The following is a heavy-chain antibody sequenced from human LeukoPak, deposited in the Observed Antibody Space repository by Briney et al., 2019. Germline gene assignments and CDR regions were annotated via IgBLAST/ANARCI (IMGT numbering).Heavy chain of an antibody. CDR1: GFTFSSYE. V-gene: IGHV3-48*03. CDR3: ARGESSGWYPRPY. J-gene: IGHJ4*02. CDR2: ISSSGSTT. Sequence: GGSLRLFCAASGFTFSSYEMNWVRQAPGKGLEWVSYISSSGSTTYYADSVKGRFTISRDNARNSLYLQMNSLRAEDTAVYYCARGESSGWYPRPYWGQGTLVTVSS. D-gene: IGHD6-19*01.